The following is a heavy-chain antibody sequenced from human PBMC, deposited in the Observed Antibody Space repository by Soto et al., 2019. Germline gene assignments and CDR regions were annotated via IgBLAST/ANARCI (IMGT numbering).Heavy chain of an antibody. J-gene: IGHJ6*02. CDR2: INHSGST. CDR3: ARVTHLIPAAYYYYGMDV. D-gene: IGHD2-2*01. CDR1: CGSFIGYY. V-gene: IGHV4-34*01. Sequence: SETLSLTCAFYCGSFIGYYWSWIRQPPGKGLEWIGEINHSGSTNYNPSLKSRVTISVDTSKNQFSLKLSSVTAADTAVYYCARVTHLIPAAYYYYGMDVWGQGTTVTVSS.